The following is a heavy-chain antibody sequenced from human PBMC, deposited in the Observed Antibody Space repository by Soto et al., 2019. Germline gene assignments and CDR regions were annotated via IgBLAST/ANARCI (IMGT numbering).Heavy chain of an antibody. CDR1: GYTFTNYW. D-gene: IGHD4-17*01. CDR3: ARSGRSGLRWLDFFDP. CDR2: IYPGDSGT. J-gene: IGHJ5*02. Sequence: GESLKISCKASGYTFTNYWIVWVRQVPGKGLEWMGLIYPGDSGTRYNPSFQGQVTIPADKSTSAAYLQWNSLMASDTAIYYCARSGRSGLRWLDFFDPWGQGTLVTVS. V-gene: IGHV5-51*01.